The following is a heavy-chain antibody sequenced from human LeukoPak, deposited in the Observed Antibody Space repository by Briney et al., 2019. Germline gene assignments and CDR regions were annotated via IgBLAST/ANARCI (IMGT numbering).Heavy chain of an antibody. Sequence: SETLSLTCAVYGGSFSGYYWSWIRQPPGKGLEWIGEINHSGNTNYNPSLKSRVAISVDTSKNQFSLKLSSVIAADTAMYYCARVKGREGSTVIIDYWGQGTLVTVSS. CDR3: ARVKGREGSTVIIDY. V-gene: IGHV4-34*01. CDR2: INHSGNT. CDR1: GGSFSGYY. J-gene: IGHJ4*02. D-gene: IGHD3-10*01.